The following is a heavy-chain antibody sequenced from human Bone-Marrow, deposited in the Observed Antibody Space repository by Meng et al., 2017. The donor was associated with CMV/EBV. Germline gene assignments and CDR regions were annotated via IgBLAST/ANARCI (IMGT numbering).Heavy chain of an antibody. D-gene: IGHD6-13*01. Sequence: ASVKVSCKASGYTFTSYYMHWVRQAPGQGLEWMGIINPSGGSTSYAQKFQGRVTMTWNTSISTAYMELSSLRSGDTAVYYCARYSSIPFDFWGQGTLVTVSS. CDR1: GYTFTSYY. V-gene: IGHV1-46*01. CDR3: ARYSSIPFDF. J-gene: IGHJ4*02. CDR2: INPSGGST.